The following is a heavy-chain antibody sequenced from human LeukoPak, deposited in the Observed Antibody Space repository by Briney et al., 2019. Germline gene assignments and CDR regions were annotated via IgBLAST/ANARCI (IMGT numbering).Heavy chain of an antibody. V-gene: IGHV3-30*18. CDR3: AKGTYYDGGGLAFDI. J-gene: IGHJ3*02. D-gene: IGHD3-22*01. CDR1: AYTFSTYG. Sequence: GRSLRLSCAASAYTFSTYGMHWVRQAPGKGLEWVALISYAGSNQYYADSVKGRFTISRDNSKNTLYLQMNSLRAGDTAVYYCAKGTYYDGGGLAFDIWGQGTMVTVSS. CDR2: ISYAGSNQ.